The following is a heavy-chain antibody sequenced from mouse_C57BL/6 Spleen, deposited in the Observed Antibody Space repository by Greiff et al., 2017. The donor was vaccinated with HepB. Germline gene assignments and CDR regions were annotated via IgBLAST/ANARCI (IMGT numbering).Heavy chain of an antibody. D-gene: IGHD1-1*01. V-gene: IGHV1-69*01. CDR2: IDPSDSYT. Sequence: QVQLKQPGAELVMPGASVKLSCKASGYTFTSYWMHWVKQRPGQGLEWIGKIDPSDSYTNYNQKFKGKSTLTVDKSSSTAYMQLSSLTSEDSAVYYCARQIYYGSSSYFDYWGQGTTLTVSS. CDR3: ARQIYYGSSSYFDY. CDR1: GYTFTSYW. J-gene: IGHJ2*01.